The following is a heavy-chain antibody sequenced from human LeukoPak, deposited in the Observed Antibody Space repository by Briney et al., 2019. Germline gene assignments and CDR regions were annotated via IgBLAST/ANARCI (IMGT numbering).Heavy chain of an antibody. CDR1: GFTVSSNY. Sequence: GGSLRLSCAASGFTVSSNYMSWVRQAPGKGLEWVSVIYSGGSTYYADSVKGRFTISRDNTKNALYLQMNSLRAEDTAVYYCARDSIVGARDAFDTWGQGTMVTVSS. CDR2: IYSGGST. J-gene: IGHJ3*02. D-gene: IGHD1-26*01. V-gene: IGHV3-66*02. CDR3: ARDSIVGARDAFDT.